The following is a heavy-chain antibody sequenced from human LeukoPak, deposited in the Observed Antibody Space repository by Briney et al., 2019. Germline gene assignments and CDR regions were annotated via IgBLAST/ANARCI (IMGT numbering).Heavy chain of an antibody. CDR3: ARQLAYDGSYAFDY. D-gene: IGHD1-26*01. J-gene: IGHJ4*02. CDR1: GFTFSSYS. CDR2: ISSSSSYI. Sequence: GGSLRLYCTASGFTFSSYSMNWVRQAPGKGLEWVSSISSSSSYIYYADSVKGRFTISRDNAKNSLYLQMNSLRAEDTAVYYCARQLAYDGSYAFDYWGQGTLVTVSS. V-gene: IGHV3-21*01.